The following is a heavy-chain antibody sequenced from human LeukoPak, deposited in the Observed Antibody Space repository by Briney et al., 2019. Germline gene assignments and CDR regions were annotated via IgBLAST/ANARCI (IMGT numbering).Heavy chain of an antibody. CDR3: ARGGEVRGVIISGGLFDY. D-gene: IGHD3-10*01. CDR1: GYTFTNYD. Sequence: ASVKVSCKASGYTFTNYDINWVRQAPGQGLEWMGWINPNSGGTNYAQKFQGRVTMTRDTSISTAYMELSRLRSDDTAVYYCARGGEVRGVIISGGLFDYWGQGTLVTVSS. J-gene: IGHJ4*02. V-gene: IGHV1-2*02. CDR2: INPNSGGT.